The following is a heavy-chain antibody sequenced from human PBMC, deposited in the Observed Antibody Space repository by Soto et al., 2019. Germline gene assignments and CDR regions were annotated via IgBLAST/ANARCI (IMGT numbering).Heavy chain of an antibody. J-gene: IGHJ5*02. CDR1: GGSVSSGSCR. Sequence: SETLSLTCTVSGGSVSSGSCRWSWIRQPPGKGLEWIGYIYYSGSTNYTPSLNSRVTISVDTSKNQFSLKPSSVTAADTAVYYCSRADRARVYAINWFDPWGQGTLVTVSS. CDR3: SRADRARVYAINWFDP. CDR2: IYYSGST. V-gene: IGHV4-61*01. D-gene: IGHD2-8*01.